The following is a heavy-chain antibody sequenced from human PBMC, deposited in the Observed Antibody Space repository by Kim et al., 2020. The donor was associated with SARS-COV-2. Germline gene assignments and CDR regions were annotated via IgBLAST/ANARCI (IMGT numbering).Heavy chain of an antibody. J-gene: IGHJ4*02. CDR3: ARDYHSSGWYYFDH. D-gene: IGHD6-19*01. V-gene: IGHV3-33*05. CDR2: ISYDGGNK. Sequence: GGSLRLSCAASGFTFSSNGMHWVRQGPGKGLEWVAMISYDGGNKFYADSVKGRFTISRDNSKNTLYMQLSSLRVEDTAIYYCARDYHSSGWYYFDHWGQGIQVTVSS. CDR1: GFTFSSNG.